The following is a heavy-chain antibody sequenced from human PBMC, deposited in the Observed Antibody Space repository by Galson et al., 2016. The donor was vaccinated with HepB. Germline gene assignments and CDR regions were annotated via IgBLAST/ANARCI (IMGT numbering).Heavy chain of an antibody. CDR2: IYHSGNT. V-gene: IGHV4-38-2*02. CDR1: GYSISSGYY. D-gene: IGHD1-7*01. Sequence: ETLSLTCTVSGYSISSGYYWGWIRQPPGTGLEWIGSIYHSGNTYYNPSLKSRVTISVDTSKNQFSLKLSSVTAADTAVYYCASGDWNYGFDYWGQGTLVTVSS. CDR3: ASGDWNYGFDY. J-gene: IGHJ4*02.